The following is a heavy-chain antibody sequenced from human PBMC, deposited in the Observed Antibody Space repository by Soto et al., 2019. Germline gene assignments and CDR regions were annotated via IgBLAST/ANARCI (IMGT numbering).Heavy chain of an antibody. CDR1: GGSISSYY. D-gene: IGHD6-19*01. J-gene: IGHJ4*02. CDR3: ARHRIAVAGFDY. CDR2: IYYSRST. Sequence: SETLCLTCTVSGGSISSYYWSWIRQPPGKGLQWNGYIYYSRSTNYNPSRKSRVTLSVDTSKNQFSLKLSSVTAADTAVYYSARHRIAVAGFDYWGQGTLVTVS. V-gene: IGHV4-59*08.